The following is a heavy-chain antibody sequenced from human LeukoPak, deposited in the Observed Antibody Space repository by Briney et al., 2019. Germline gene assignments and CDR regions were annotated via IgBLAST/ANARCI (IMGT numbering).Heavy chain of an antibody. J-gene: IGHJ3*02. CDR2: IIPIFGIA. CDR1: GGTFSSYA. D-gene: IGHD1-26*01. V-gene: IGHV1-69*05. Sequence: SVKVSCKASGGTFSSYAISWVRQAPGQGLEWMGRIIPIFGIANYAQKFQGRVTITTDESTSTAYMELSSLRSEDTAVYYCARGHSGSPSFDIWGQGTMVTVPS. CDR3: ARGHSGSPSFDI.